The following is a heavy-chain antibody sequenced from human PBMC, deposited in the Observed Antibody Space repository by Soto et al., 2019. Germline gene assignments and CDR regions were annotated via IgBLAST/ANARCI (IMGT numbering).Heavy chain of an antibody. CDR1: GGTFNSYG. Sequence: SVKVSWKASGGTFNSYGITWLRQAPGQGLEWMGGVIPMFGTTNYAQRYQGRGSITADKYTKTAYMGLASLRTGGTAEYFCPRAVPGGGNSCNDYYDMDVWGQGTTVTVSS. V-gene: IGHV1-69*06. J-gene: IGHJ6*02. D-gene: IGHD5-12*01. CDR2: VIPMFGTT. CDR3: PRAVPGGGNSCNDYYDMDV.